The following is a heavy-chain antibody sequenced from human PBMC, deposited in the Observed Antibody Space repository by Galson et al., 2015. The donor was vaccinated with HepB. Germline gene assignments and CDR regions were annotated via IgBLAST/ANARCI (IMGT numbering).Heavy chain of an antibody. CDR1: GFTFSSYE. CDR3: ASPEPVAQLQGGMDV. V-gene: IGHV3-48*03. CDR2: ITSSGSTR. D-gene: IGHD2-2*01. Sequence: SLRLSCAASGFTFSSYEMNWVRQAPGKGLEWISYITSSGSTRCYADSVQGRFTISRDNAKNSLYLQINSLRVEDTAVYYCASPEPVAQLQGGMDVWGEGTTVTVSS. J-gene: IGHJ6*04.